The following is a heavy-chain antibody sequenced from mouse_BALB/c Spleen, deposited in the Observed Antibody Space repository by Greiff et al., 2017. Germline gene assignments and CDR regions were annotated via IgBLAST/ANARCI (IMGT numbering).Heavy chain of an antibody. Sequence: QVQLQQSGPGLVQPSQSLSITCTVSGFSLTSYGVHWVRQSPGKGLEWLGVIWSGGSTYYNAAFISRLSISKDNSKSQVFFKMNSLQANDTAIYYCAREGITPLFAYWGQGTLVTVSA. CDR3: AREGITPLFAY. J-gene: IGHJ3*01. CDR2: IWSGGST. V-gene: IGHV2-2*02. CDR1: GFSLTSYG. D-gene: IGHD2-4*01.